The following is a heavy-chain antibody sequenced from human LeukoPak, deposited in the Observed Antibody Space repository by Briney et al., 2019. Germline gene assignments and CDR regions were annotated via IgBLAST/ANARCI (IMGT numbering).Heavy chain of an antibody. V-gene: IGHV1-69*02. J-gene: IGHJ5*02. CDR2: IIPILGIA. D-gene: IGHD1-1*01. CDR1: GGTFSSYT. Sequence: GSSVKVSCKASGGTFSSYTISWVRQAPGQGLEWMGMIIPILGIANYAQKFQGRVTITADKSTSTAYMELSSLRSEDTAVYYCARHWKTPVVWFDACGQGTLVTVSS. CDR3: ARHWKTPVVWFDA.